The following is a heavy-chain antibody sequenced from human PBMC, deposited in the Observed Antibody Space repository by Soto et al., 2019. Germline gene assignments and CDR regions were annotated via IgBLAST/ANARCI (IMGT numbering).Heavy chain of an antibody. CDR3: ASSNIAAAGFYYYGTDV. J-gene: IGHJ6*02. CDR2: IYYSGST. V-gene: IGHV4-61*08. CDR1: GGSISSGGYY. Sequence: SETLSLTCTVSGGSISSGGYYWSWIRQPPGKGLEWIGYIYYSGSTDYNPSLKSRVTISVDTSKNQFSLKLSSVTAADTAVYYCASSNIAAAGFYYYGTDVWGRGTTVTVSS. D-gene: IGHD6-13*01.